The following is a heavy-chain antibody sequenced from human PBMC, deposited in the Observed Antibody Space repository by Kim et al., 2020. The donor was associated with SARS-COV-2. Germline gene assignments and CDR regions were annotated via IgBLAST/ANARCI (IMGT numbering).Heavy chain of an antibody. CDR2: IKQDGSEK. D-gene: IGHD3-10*01. CDR1: GFTFSSYW. J-gene: IGHJ6*02. CDR3: AREPYAWIWFRDHYGMDV. V-gene: IGHV3-7*01. Sequence: GGSLRLSCAASGFTFSSYWMSWVRQAPGKGLEWVANIKQDGSEKYYVDSVTGRFTITSDNAKNSLYLQMNSLSAEATAVYYCAREPYAWIWFRDHYGMDVWGQGTTVTVSS.